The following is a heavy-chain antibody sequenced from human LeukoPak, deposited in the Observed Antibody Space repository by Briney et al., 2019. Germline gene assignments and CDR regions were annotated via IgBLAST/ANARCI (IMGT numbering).Heavy chain of an antibody. CDR2: INHSGST. J-gene: IGHJ6*03. D-gene: IGHD3-10*01. CDR1: GGSFSGYY. V-gene: IGHV4-34*01. Sequence: SETLSLTCAVYGGSFSGYYWSWIRQPPGKGLEWIGEINHSGSTNYNPSLKSRVTISVDTSKNQFSLKLSSVTAADTAVYYCASRYYYGSGSYPPGSSVRYYYMDVWGKGTTVTISS. CDR3: ASRYYYGSGSYPPGSSVRYYYMDV.